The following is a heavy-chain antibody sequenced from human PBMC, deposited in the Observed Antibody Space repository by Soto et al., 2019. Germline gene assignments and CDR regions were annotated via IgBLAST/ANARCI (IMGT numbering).Heavy chain of an antibody. CDR1: GASISSSGYS. V-gene: IGHV4-30-2*01. J-gene: IGHJ4*02. D-gene: IGHD3-22*01. Sequence: KPSETLSLTCAVSGASISSSGYSWSWIRQPPGKGLEWIGYIYHSGSTYYNPSLKSRVTMSVDRSKNQFSLKLTSVTAADTAVYYCARADSSGYYYPVDWGQGTLVTVSS. CDR3: ARADSSGYYYPVD. CDR2: IYHSGST.